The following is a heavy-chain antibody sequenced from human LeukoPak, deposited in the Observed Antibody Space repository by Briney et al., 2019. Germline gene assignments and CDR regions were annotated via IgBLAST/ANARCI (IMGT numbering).Heavy chain of an antibody. CDR3: ARDFVPSSSMPLGY. J-gene: IGHJ4*02. V-gene: IGHV1-18*01. Sequence: ASVKVSCKASGYTFTSSGISWVRQAPGQGPEWMGWISAYNGNTNYAQKLQGRVTMTTDTSTSTAYMELRSLRSDDTAVYYCARDFVPSSSMPLGYWGQGTLVTVSS. D-gene: IGHD6-13*01. CDR2: ISAYNGNT. CDR1: GYTFTSSG.